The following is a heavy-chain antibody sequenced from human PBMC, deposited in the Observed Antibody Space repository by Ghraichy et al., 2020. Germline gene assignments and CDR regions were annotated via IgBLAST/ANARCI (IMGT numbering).Heavy chain of an antibody. Sequence: SETLSLTCTVSGRSIRGFYWSWIRPPPGKGLAWIGYISYTGFTKYRPPLTGRRTRSLDTSKLQFSRKLNSVTAADTAVYFCARHRFAGDVSDNRSYYHDYWGQGTLVTVSS. CDR2: ISYTGFT. D-gene: IGHD3-10*01. CDR1: GRSIRGFY. J-gene: IGHJ4*02. V-gene: IGHV4-59*01. CDR3: ARHRFAGDVSDNRSYYHDY.